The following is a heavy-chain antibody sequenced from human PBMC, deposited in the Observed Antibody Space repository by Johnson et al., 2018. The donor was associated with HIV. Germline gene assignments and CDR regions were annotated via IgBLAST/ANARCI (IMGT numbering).Heavy chain of an antibody. CDR3: ARAYTYGAFDI. V-gene: IGHV3-30*02. J-gene: IGHJ3*02. Sequence: QVQLVESGGGLVQPGGSLRLSCAASGFTFSSYAMHWVRQAPGKGLEWVAFIRSDGSNKYYVDSVKGRFTISRDNSKNTLYLQMNSLGAEDTAVYYCARAYTYGAFDIWGQGTTVTISS. D-gene: IGHD5-18*01. CDR1: GFTFSSYA. CDR2: IRSDGSNK.